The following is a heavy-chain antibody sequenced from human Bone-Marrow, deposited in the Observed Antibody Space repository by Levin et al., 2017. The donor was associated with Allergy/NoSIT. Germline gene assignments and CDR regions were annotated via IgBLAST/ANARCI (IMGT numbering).Heavy chain of an antibody. J-gene: IGHJ6*02. CDR1: GFSITNKD. CDR2: IYSTDST. CDR3: ARDGLGNDYYGMDV. V-gene: IGHV3-53*01. Sequence: PGGSLRLSCAASGFSITNKDMTWVRQAPGKGLEWVSLIYSTDSTYYLDSVEGRFTISKDSSENTLYLRMNDLRAEDTAVYYCARDGLGNDYYGMDVWGQGTTVTVSS. D-gene: IGHD3/OR15-3a*01.